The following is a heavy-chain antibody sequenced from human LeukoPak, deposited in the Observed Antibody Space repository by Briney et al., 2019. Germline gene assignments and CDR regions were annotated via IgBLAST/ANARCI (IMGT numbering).Heavy chain of an antibody. V-gene: IGHV3-23*01. J-gene: IGHJ4*02. D-gene: IGHD1-20*01. CDR2: IGGSGGST. CDR1: GFTFSSYA. Sequence: GGSLRLSCAASGFTFSSYAMTWVRQAPGKGLEWVSVIGGSGGSTYYADSVKGRFTISRDNAKNSLYLQMSSLRAEDTAVYYCASGHNFLDYWGQGTPVTVSS. CDR3: ASGHNFLDY.